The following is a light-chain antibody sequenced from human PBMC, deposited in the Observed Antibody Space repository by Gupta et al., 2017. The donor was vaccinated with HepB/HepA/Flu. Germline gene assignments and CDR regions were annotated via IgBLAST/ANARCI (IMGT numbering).Light chain of an antibody. CDR2: KDS. V-gene: IGLV3-25*03. CDR3: QSADATGSSYV. Sequence: YVLTQPPSVSVSPGQTARITCSGDALAKQYAYWYQQKAGQAPVLVIYKDSERPSGIPERFSGSSSGTTLTLIISGVQAEDEADYYCQSADATGSSYVFGPGTKVTVL. J-gene: IGLJ1*01. CDR1: ALAKQY.